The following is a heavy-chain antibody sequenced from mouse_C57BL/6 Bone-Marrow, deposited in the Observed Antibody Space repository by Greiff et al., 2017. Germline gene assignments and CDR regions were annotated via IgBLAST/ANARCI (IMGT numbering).Heavy chain of an antibody. V-gene: IGHV1-81*01. J-gene: IGHJ4*01. CDR1: GYTFTSYG. CDR2: IDPISGNT. CDR3: ANLLRAMDY. D-gene: IGHD2-1*01. Sequence: QVQLKESGAELARPGASVKLSCKASGYTFTSYGISWVKQRTGQGLEWIGEIDPISGNTYYNEKFKGTDTLTSDKSSSTAYIELRSLTSEDSAVYFCANLLRAMDYWGQGTSVTVSS.